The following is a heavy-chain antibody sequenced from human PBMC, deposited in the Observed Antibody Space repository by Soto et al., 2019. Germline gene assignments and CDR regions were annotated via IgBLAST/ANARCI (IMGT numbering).Heavy chain of an antibody. J-gene: IGHJ5*02. CDR1: VFTLSSYS. V-gene: IGHV3-21*01. Sequence: AGGSLRFSCAASVFTLSSYSMNLVRQAPGKGLECVSSISSSSTYIYYADSVKGRFTISRDNAKNSVYLQMNSLRAEYTAVYYCAREDLGVSATIPFASWAQGTFVTVSS. D-gene: IGHD2-15*01. CDR2: ISSSSTYI. CDR3: AREDLGVSATIPFAS.